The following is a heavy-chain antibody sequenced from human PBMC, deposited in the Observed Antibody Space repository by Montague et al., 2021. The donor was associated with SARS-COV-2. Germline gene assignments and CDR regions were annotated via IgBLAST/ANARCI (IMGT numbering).Heavy chain of an antibody. V-gene: IGHV3-48*03. Sequence: SLRLSCAASGFTFSNHEMNWVRQAPGKGLEWALYISSSGSTIYYADSVKGRFTISRDNAQNSQYLQTNRLSAEDTGVYYCARDRGYGDFYYYGMDVWGQGTTVTAAS. J-gene: IGHJ6*02. CDR1: GFTFSNHE. CDR3: ARDRGYGDFYYYGMDV. D-gene: IGHD3-10*01. CDR2: ISSSGSTI.